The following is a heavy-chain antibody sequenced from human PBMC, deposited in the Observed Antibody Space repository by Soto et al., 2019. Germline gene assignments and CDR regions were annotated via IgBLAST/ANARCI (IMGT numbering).Heavy chain of an antibody. J-gene: IGHJ6*02. Sequence: SETLSLTCAVSCGSISSSNWWSWVRHPPGKGLEWIGEIYHSGSTNYNPSLKSRVTISVDKSKNQFSLKLSSVTAADTAVYYCARVSGRYYYGMDVWGQGTTVTVSS. D-gene: IGHD6-19*01. CDR1: CGSISSSNW. CDR3: ARVSGRYYYGMDV. V-gene: IGHV4-4*02. CDR2: IYHSGST.